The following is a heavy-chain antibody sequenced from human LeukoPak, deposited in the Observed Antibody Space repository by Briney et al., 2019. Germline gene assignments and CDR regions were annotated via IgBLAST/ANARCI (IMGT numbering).Heavy chain of an antibody. J-gene: IGHJ5*02. CDR1: GYSFTGHY. V-gene: IGHV1-2*02. Sequence: GASVKVSCKASGYSFTGHYMHWVRQAPGQGLEWMGWINPKSGDTNYAQKFQGRVTMTTDTSTSTAYMELRSLRSDDTAVYYCARVRSKVVVAATDWFDPWGQGTLVTVSS. CDR2: INPKSGDT. D-gene: IGHD2-15*01. CDR3: ARVRSKVVVAATDWFDP.